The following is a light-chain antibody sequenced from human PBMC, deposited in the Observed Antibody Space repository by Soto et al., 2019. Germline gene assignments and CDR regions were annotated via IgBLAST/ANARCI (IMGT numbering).Light chain of an antibody. J-gene: IGKJ3*01. CDR1: QGISNY. CDR2: DAS. Sequence: DIQMTQSPSSLSASVGDRVTITCQASQGISNYLNWYQQKPGKAPKLLIYDASNLETGVPSRFSGSGSGTYFTFTSSSRQPEDIASYYCQQYDNLPFTFGPGTKVDIK. CDR3: QQYDNLPFT. V-gene: IGKV1-33*01.